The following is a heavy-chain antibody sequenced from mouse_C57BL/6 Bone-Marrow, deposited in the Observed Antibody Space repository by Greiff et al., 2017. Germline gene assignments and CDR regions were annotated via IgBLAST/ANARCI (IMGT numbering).Heavy chain of an antibody. Sequence: EVHLVESGEGLVKPGGSLTLSCAASGFTFSSYAMSWVRQTPEKRLEWVAYISSGGDYIYYADTVTGRFTISRDKARNTLYLQRSSLKSEDTAMYYCTRDGYYWFAYRGQGALVTVAA. CDR3: TRDGYYWFAY. J-gene: IGHJ3*01. D-gene: IGHD2-3*01. CDR2: ISSGGDYI. V-gene: IGHV5-9-1*02. CDR1: GFTFSSYA.